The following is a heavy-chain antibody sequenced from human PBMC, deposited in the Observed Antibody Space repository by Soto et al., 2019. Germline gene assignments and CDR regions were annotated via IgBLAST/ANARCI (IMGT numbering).Heavy chain of an antibody. J-gene: IGHJ4*02. CDR3: AKLLAATGLDY. D-gene: IGHD6-13*01. V-gene: IGHV3-7*05. CDR2: ITHDGSNT. Sequence: PGGSLRLSCAASGFTFSSYWMSWVRQAPGKGLEWVSNITHDGSNTYYVDSVKGRFTISRDNSKNTLYLQMNGLRAEETAVYYCAKLLAATGLDYWGQGTLVTVSS. CDR1: GFTFSSYW.